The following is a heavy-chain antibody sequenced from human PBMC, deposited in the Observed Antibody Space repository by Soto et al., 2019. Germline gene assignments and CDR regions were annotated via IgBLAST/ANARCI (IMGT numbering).Heavy chain of an antibody. CDR3: ARSTAPVLQSLEWSTIVPRYFDL. CDR2: VNHSGRT. Sequence: QVQLQQWGAGLLKPSETLSLTCAVYGGSFSPYYWSWIRQPRGKGLEWIGEVNHSGRTNSNPSLKRRVSITIDTSKNQFSLKLGSVTAADTAVYYCARSTAPVLQSLEWSTIVPRYFDLGGQGTLITVSS. CDR1: GGSFSPYY. V-gene: IGHV4-34*02. D-gene: IGHD3-3*01. J-gene: IGHJ4*02.